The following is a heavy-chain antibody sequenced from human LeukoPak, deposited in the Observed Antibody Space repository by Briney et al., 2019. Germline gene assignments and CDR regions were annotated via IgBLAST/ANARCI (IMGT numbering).Heavy chain of an antibody. CDR2: IYYSGST. CDR1: GGSISSSSYY. CDR3: ARRLGMKDY. J-gene: IGHJ4*02. D-gene: IGHD3-9*01. Sequence: SETLSLTCTVSGGSISSSSYYWGWIRQPPGKGLEWIGSIYYSGSTYYNPSLKSRVTISVDTSKDQFSLKLSSVTAADTAVYYCARRLGMKDYWGQGTLVTVSS. V-gene: IGHV4-39*01.